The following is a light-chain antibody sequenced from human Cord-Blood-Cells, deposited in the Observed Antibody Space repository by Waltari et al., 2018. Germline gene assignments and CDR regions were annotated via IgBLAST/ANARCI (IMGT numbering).Light chain of an antibody. CDR1: SSDVGSYNL. CDR2: EGS. CDR3: CSYAGSSTWV. J-gene: IGLJ3*02. V-gene: IGLV2-23*01. Sequence: HSALTQPASVAGSPGLSITSPCTGTSSDVGSYNLVPWYQQHPGKAPKLMIYEGSKRPSGVSNRFSGSKSGNTASLTISGLQAEDEADYYCCSYAGSSTWVFGGGTKLTVL.